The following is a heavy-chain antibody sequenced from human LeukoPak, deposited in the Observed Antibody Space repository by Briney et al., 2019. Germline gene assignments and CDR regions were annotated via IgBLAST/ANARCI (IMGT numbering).Heavy chain of an antibody. V-gene: IGHV4-34*01. D-gene: IGHD4-11*01. J-gene: IGHJ5*02. Sequence: PSETLSLTCAVYGGSFSGYYWSWIRQPPGKGLEWSGEINHSGSTNYNPSLKSRVTISVDTSKNQFSLKLSSVTAADTAVYYCASHSHNWFDPWGQGTLVTVSS. CDR3: ASHSHNWFDP. CDR1: GGSFSGYY. CDR2: INHSGST.